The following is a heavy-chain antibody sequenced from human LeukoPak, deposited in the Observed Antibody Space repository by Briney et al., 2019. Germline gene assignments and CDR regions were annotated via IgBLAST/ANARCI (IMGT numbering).Heavy chain of an antibody. D-gene: IGHD2-21*01. CDR1: GGSLSPYN. CDR3: ARGGSRGVTAVIVDY. V-gene: IGHV4-59*01. CDR2: IYYNGNT. J-gene: IGHJ4*02. Sequence: KPSETLSLTCTVSGGSLSPYNWNWIRQPPGKGLEWIGYIYYNGNTNYNPSLKGRASISIDTSKQQFSLKLSSVTAADTAVYYCARGGSRGVTAVIVDYWGQGNLVTVSP.